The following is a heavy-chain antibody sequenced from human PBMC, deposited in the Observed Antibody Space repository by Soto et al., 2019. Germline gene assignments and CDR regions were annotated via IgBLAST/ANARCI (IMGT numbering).Heavy chain of an antibody. V-gene: IGHV3-23*01. D-gene: IGHD1-26*01. Sequence: GSLRLSCAAPGFTFSDYAMAWVRQVPGKGLEWVSGISDSGITTKYAASVKGRFSISRDNSKNTLFLQMTSLKAADTAVYYCAKDARRSGIVGQWVAWGQGALVTASS. CDR2: ISDSGITT. CDR1: GFTFSDYA. CDR3: AKDARRSGIVGQWVA. J-gene: IGHJ5*02.